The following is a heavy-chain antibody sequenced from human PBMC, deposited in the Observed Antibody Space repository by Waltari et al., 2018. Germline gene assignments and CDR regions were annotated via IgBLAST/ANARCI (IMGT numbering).Heavy chain of an antibody. CDR2: VPFDGSNN. J-gene: IGHJ4*02. D-gene: IGHD7-27*01. V-gene: IGHV3-30*03. Sequence: QVQLVESGGGVVQPGRSLRLSCAASGFTFSSYGMHWVRQAPGKGLASVAIVPFDGSNNDYADAVKVRFTIPRDNVKDTLYLQMDSLIAEDTAVYFCALGRFGTYCYYIDYWGQGTLVTVSS. CDR1: GFTFSSYG. CDR3: ALGRFGTYCYYIDY.